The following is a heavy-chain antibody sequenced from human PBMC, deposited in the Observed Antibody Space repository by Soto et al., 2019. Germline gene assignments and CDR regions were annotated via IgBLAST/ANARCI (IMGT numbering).Heavy chain of an antibody. J-gene: IGHJ4*02. CDR2: AAGVNGDT. V-gene: IGHV1-3*01. Sequence: QVQLVQSGAEVKSPGASVKVSCKSSGYDLIGHSMHWVRQAPGLGPEWVEWAAGVNGDTKYSEAFQGRVPLTRDTAVARGDMWLASLRSEGTAVYYCAKGLRWCGGGVYGMDYFDSWVQGPLVNVA. CDR1: GYDLIGHS. CDR3: AKGLRWCGGGVYGMDYFDS. D-gene: IGHD2-21*01.